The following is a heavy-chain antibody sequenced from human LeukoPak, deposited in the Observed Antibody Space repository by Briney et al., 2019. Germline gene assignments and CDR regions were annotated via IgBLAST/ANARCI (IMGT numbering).Heavy chain of an antibody. Sequence: SETLSLTCAVYGGSFSGYYWSWTRQPPGKGLEWIGEINHSGSTNYNPSLKSRVTISVDTSKNQFSLKLSSVTAADTAVYYCASTRNFQYDFWSGYSYWGQGTLVTVSS. CDR3: ASTRNFQYDFWSGYSY. D-gene: IGHD3-3*01. J-gene: IGHJ4*02. CDR2: INHSGST. V-gene: IGHV4-34*01. CDR1: GGSFSGYY.